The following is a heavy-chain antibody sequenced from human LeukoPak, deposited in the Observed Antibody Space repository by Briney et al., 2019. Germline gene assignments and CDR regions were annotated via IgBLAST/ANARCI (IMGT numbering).Heavy chain of an antibody. Sequence: ASVKVSCKASGYTFTSYAMHWVRQAPGQRLEWMGWINAGNGNTKYSQKFQGRVTITRDTSAGTAYMELSSLRSEDTTVYYCARDRGGDGDYDYWGQGTLVTVSS. CDR3: ARDRGGDGDYDY. V-gene: IGHV1-3*01. D-gene: IGHD4-17*01. CDR1: GYTFTSYA. J-gene: IGHJ4*02. CDR2: INAGNGNT.